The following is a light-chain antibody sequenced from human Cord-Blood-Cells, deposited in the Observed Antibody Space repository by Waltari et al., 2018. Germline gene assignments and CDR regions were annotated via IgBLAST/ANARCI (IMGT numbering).Light chain of an antibody. J-gene: IGLJ3*02. CDR3: QSYDSSLSGSV. V-gene: IGLV1-40*01. CDR1: SSNIGAGYD. CDR2: GNS. Sequence: QSVLTQPPSVSGAPGQRVTISCTGSSSNIGAGYDVPCYQQLPGTAPKPLSYGNSNRPSGVPDRFSGSKSGTSASLAITGLQAEDEADYYCQSYDSSLSGSVFGGGTKLTVL.